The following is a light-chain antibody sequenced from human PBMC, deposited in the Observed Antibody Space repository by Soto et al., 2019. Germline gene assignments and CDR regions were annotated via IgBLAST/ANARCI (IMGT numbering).Light chain of an antibody. V-gene: IGKV1-39*01. J-gene: IGKJ4*01. Sequence: DIQMTQSPSSLSTSVGDRVIITCRASQSITGYLNWYQQKPGKAPKLQIYASSNLQSGVPSRFSGSGSGTDFTLTISSLQPEDFAIYYCQQSYLTPLTFGGGTKVEIK. CDR3: QQSYLTPLT. CDR1: QSITGY. CDR2: ASS.